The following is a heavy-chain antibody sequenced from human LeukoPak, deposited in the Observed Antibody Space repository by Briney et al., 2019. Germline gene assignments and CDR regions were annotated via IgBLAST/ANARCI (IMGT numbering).Heavy chain of an antibody. V-gene: IGHV3-23*01. J-gene: IGHJ4*02. CDR1: GFTFSSYA. D-gene: IGHD2-2*01. CDR3: AKDPKPVRYQYFDY. CDR2: ISGSGGST. Sequence: PGESPRLSCAASGFTFSSYAMSWVRQAPGKGLEWVSAISGSGGSTYYADSVKGRFTISRDNSKNTLYLQMNSLRAEDTAVYYCAKDPKPVRYQYFDYWGQGTLVTVSS.